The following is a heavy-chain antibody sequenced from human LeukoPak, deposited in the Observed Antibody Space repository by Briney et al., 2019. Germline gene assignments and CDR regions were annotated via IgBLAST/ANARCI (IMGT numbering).Heavy chain of an antibody. D-gene: IGHD5-24*01. J-gene: IGHJ3*02. CDR2: ISSSSNYI. CDR1: GFTFSNAW. CDR3: ARWGPTRDGYNWGVGDAFDI. V-gene: IGHV3-21*01. Sequence: GGSLRLSCAASGFTFSNAWMSWVRQAPGKGLDWVSFISSSSNYIYYADSVKGRFTISRDNAKNSLYLQMNSLRAEDTAVYYCARWGPTRDGYNWGVGDAFDIWGQGTMVTVSS.